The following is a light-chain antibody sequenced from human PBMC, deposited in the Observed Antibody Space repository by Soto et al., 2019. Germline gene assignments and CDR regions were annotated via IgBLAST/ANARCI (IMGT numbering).Light chain of an antibody. V-gene: IGLV2-8*01. Sequence: QSALTQPPSASGSPGRSVTISCTGTSGDIGTYNFVSWHQQHPGKAPRLIIYEVNKRHSGVPDRFSGSKSGNTASLTVSGLQAEDEADYYCSSYAGSNSYVFGTGTKLT. CDR2: EVN. J-gene: IGLJ1*01. CDR1: SGDIGTYNF. CDR3: SSYAGSNSYV.